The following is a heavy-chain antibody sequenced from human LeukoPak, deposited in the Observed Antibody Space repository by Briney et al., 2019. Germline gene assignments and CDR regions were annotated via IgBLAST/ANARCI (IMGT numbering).Heavy chain of an antibody. CDR1: GGSISSYY. Sequence: PSETLSLTCTVSGGSISSYYWSWIRQPPGKGLEWIGYIYYSGSTNYNPSLKSRVTTSVDTSKNQFSLKLSSVTAADTAVYYCARGSLRPEYFQHWGQGTLVTVSS. J-gene: IGHJ1*01. CDR3: ARGSLRPEYFQH. CDR2: IYYSGST. V-gene: IGHV4-59*01.